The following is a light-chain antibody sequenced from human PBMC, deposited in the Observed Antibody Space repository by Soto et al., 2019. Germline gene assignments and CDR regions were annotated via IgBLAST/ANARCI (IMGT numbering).Light chain of an antibody. Sequence: EIVVTQSPGTRSLSPGKRATLSCRASQSVSSSYLAWYQQKPGQAPRLLIYGASSRATGIPDRFSGSGSGTDFTLTISRLEPEDFAVYYCQQYGSSPPITFGQGTRLAI. J-gene: IGKJ5*01. CDR3: QQYGSSPPIT. CDR1: QSVSSSY. CDR2: GAS. V-gene: IGKV3-20*01.